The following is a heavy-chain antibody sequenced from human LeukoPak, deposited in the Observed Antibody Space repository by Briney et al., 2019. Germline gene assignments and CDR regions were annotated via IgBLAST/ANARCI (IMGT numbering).Heavy chain of an antibody. CDR3: ARDRDYDSSGKGFDY. D-gene: IGHD3-22*01. Sequence: SETLSLTCTVSGGSISSYYWSWIRQPPGKGLEWIGSIYYSGSTYYNPSLKSRVTISVDTSKNQFSLKLSSVTAADTAVYYCARDRDYDSSGKGFDYWGQGTLVTVSS. CDR1: GGSISSYY. CDR2: IYYSGST. J-gene: IGHJ4*02. V-gene: IGHV4-39*07.